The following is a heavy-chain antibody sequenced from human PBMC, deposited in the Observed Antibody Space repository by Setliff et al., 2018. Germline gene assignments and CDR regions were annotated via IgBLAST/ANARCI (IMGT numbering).Heavy chain of an antibody. CDR1: GSTFTTYA. Sequence: ASVKVSCKASGSTFTTYAISWMRQAPGQGLEWMGWINTNTGNPSYAQGFTGRFVFSLDTSVSTAYLQISSLKAEDTALYYCARASRFGTIKYRGDYYMDVWGKGTTVTVSS. V-gene: IGHV7-4-1*02. CDR3: ARASRFGTIKYRGDYYMDV. J-gene: IGHJ6*03. D-gene: IGHD3-10*01. CDR2: INTNTGNP.